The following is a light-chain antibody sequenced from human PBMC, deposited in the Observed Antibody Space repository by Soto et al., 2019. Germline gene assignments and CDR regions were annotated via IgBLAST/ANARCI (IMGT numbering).Light chain of an antibody. J-gene: IGKJ1*01. Sequence: DSQFTQSPSTLSSSLGDSVTITFRASQSISTSLAWYQQRPGKAPKLLKFDVSNLESGVPSRFSGSGSGTEFTLTISSLHSDDFATYYCQQYDYSRTFGQGTKVDIK. CDR3: QQYDYSRT. CDR1: QSISTS. V-gene: IGKV1-5*01. CDR2: DVS.